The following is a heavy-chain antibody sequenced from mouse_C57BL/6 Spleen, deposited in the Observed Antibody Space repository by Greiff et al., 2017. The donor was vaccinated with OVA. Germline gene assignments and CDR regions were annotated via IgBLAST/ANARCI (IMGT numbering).Heavy chain of an antibody. J-gene: IGHJ4*01. CDR3: AGAMDY. V-gene: IGHV5-12*01. Sequence: EVQGVESGGGLVQPGGSLKLSCAASGFTFSDYYMYWVRQTPEKRLEWVAYISNGGGSTYYPDTVKGRFTISRVNAKNTLYLQLSRLKSEDTAMYYCAGAMDYWGQGTSVTVSS. CDR2: ISNGGGST. CDR1: GFTFSDYY.